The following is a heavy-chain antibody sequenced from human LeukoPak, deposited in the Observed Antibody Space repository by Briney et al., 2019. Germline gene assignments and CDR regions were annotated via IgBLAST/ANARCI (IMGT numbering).Heavy chain of an antibody. J-gene: IGHJ4*02. V-gene: IGHV3-23*01. Sequence: PGGSLGLSCAVSGFTFSSYAMSWVRQAPGKGLEWVSTIIGSGDTTYYADSVKGRFTISRDNSKNTLHLQMNSLRAEDTAVYYCAKVAGVGWNGGVVERNFDYWGQGTLVTVSS. CDR1: GFTFSSYA. D-gene: IGHD2-15*01. CDR3: AKVAGVGWNGGVVERNFDY. CDR2: IIGSGDTT.